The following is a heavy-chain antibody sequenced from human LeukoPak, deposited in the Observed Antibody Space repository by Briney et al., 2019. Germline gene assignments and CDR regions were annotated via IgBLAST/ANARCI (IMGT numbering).Heavy chain of an antibody. CDR3: ARDQGEYSSCLEY. V-gene: IGHV4-59*01. Sequence: SETLSLTCTVSGGSISSYYWSWIRQPPGKGLEWIGYIYYSGSTNYNPSLKSRVTISVDTSKNQFSLKLSSVTAADTAVYYCARDQGEYSSCLEYWGQGTLVTVSS. CDR2: IYYSGST. D-gene: IGHD6-6*01. J-gene: IGHJ4*02. CDR1: GGSISSYY.